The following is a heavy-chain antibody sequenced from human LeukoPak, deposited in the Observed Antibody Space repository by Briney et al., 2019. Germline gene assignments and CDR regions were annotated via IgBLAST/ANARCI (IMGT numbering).Heavy chain of an antibody. CDR3: ARMGIVVAPAATGAFYI. V-gene: IGHV5-51*01. D-gene: IGHD2-2*03. CDR1: GYSFTSYW. CDR2: IYPGDSDT. J-gene: IGHJ3*02. Sequence: PGESLKISCKGCGYSFTSYWIGWVRQMPGKGLEWMGIIYPGDSDTRYSPSFQGQVTISADKSISTAYLQWSSLKASDTAMYYCARMGIVVAPAATGAFYIWVQGTMVTVSS.